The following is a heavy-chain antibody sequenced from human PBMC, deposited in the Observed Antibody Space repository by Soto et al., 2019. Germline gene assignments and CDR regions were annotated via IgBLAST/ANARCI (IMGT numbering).Heavy chain of an antibody. V-gene: IGHV6-1*01. D-gene: IGHD4-4*01. CDR1: GDRVSSNSAS. Sequence: QTLSLTCALSGDRVSSNSASSNWVRQSPSRGLEWPGMTYFMSKWYYGHAVSVKSRITINPHTSKNQFSLQLNSVTPDDSTVYYCAARHSNSFSDLDVWGQGTTVTVSS. J-gene: IGHJ6*02. CDR3: AARHSNSFSDLDV. CDR2: TYFMSKWYY.